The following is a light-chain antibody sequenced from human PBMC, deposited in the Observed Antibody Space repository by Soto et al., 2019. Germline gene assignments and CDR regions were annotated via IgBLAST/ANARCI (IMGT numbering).Light chain of an antibody. CDR3: QQYGSSGT. Sequence: SVWRQSPDSLSLSPGERATLSCRASRSLSSDYLAWYQQKPGQAPRLLIYGASSRATGIPDRFSGSGSGTDFTLTISRLEPEDFAVYYCQQYGSSGTFGQGTKVDIK. V-gene: IGKV3-20*01. J-gene: IGKJ1*01. CDR2: GAS. CDR1: RSLSSDY.